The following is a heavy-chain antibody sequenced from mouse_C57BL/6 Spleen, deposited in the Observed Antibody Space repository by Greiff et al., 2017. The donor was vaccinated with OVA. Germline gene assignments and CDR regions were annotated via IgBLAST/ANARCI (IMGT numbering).Heavy chain of an antibody. CDR3: ARGGYQSYWYFDV. Sequence: QVQLKESGPGLVAPSQSLSITCTVSGFSLTSYGVHWVRQPPGKGLEWLVVIWSDGSTTYNSALKSRLSISKDNSKSQVFLKMNRLQTDDTAMYYCARGGYQSYWYFDVWGTGTTVTVSS. D-gene: IGHD2-2*01. J-gene: IGHJ1*03. CDR1: GFSLTSYG. V-gene: IGHV2-6*03. CDR2: IWSDGST.